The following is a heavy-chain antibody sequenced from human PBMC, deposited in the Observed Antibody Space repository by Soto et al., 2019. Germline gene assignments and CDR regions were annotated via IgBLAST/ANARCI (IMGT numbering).Heavy chain of an antibody. J-gene: IGHJ6*02. Sequence: QVQLVQSGAEVKKPGSSVKVSCKASGGTFSSYAISWVRQAPGQGLEWMGGIIPIFGTANYAQKFQGRVTITTDESTGTAYLELSSLRCKDTAVYYCARDLGYGGNSESYYYYGMDVWGQGTTVTVSS. V-gene: IGHV1-69*05. CDR2: IIPIFGTA. CDR1: GGTFSSYA. D-gene: IGHD4-17*01. CDR3: ARDLGYGGNSESYYYYGMDV.